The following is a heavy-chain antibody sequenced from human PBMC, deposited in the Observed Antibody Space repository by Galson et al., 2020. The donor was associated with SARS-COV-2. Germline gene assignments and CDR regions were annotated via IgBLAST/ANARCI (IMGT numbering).Heavy chain of an antibody. V-gene: IGHV1-24*01. D-gene: IGHD6-19*01. Sequence: ASVKVSCKVSGYTLTELSMHWVRQAPGKGLEWMGGFDPEDGETIYAQKFQGRVTMTEDTSTDTAYMELSSLRSEDTAVYYCATVDRRGWYFRYWGQGTLVTVSS. J-gene: IGHJ1*01. CDR2: FDPEDGET. CDR1: GYTLTELS. CDR3: ATVDRRGWYFRY.